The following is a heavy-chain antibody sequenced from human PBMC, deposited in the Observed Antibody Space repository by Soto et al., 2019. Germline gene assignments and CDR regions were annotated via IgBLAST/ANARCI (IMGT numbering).Heavy chain of an antibody. Sequence: GALVKVSCKASGGNFGRYAISWLRQAPGQGLEWMGGIIPVFRTTNYKQKLQGRVTITADGSTSTAYMELSSLTSADTAVYYCAKPSPYXLVQTTTGNEYYSPMDVWGQGTTVTVSS. V-gene: IGHV1-69*13. D-gene: IGHD1-1*01. CDR1: GGNFGRYA. CDR2: IIPVFRTT. J-gene: IGHJ6*02. CDR3: AKPSPYXLVQTTTGNEYYSPMDV.